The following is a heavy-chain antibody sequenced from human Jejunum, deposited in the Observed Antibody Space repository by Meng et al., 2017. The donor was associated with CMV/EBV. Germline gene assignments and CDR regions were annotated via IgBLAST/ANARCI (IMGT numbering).Heavy chain of an antibody. V-gene: IGHV1-2*02. CDR2: INANSGDT. D-gene: IGHD3-10*01. CDR3: ARDTSYGSGSPFDY. Sequence: GFTFSSFGMHWVRQAPGQGLEWMGWINANSGDTNYAQKFQGRVTMTRDTSISTAYMELSRLRSDDTAVYYCARDTSYGSGSPFDYWGQGTLVTVSS. J-gene: IGHJ4*02. CDR1: GFTFSSFG.